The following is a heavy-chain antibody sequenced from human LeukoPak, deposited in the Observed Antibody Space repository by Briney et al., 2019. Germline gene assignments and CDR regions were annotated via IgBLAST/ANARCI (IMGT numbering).Heavy chain of an antibody. J-gene: IGHJ4*02. D-gene: IGHD7-27*01. CDR2: IKQDGSEK. CDR1: GFTFSSYW. V-gene: IGHV3-7*02. CDR3: IKDRTGTYSFDY. Sequence: GRSLRLSCAATGFTFSSYWMSWVRQAPGKGLEWVANIKQDGSEKNYVDSVKGRFTISRDNAKNTLYLQMSSLRAEDTAVYYCIKDRTGTYSFDYWGQGTLVTVSS.